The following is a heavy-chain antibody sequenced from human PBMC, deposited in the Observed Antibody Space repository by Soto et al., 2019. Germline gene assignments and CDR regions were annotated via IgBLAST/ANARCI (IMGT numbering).Heavy chain of an antibody. CDR3: ARETRDGITGTYSDAFDI. Sequence: QVQLQESGPGLVKPSETLSLTCTVSGASMSNSYWSWIRQPAGKGLEWIGRIFPSGNTNYSPSLKSRVTISVDKSKNQFSLKLSSVTAADTAVYYCARETRDGITGTYSDAFDIWGQGTMVTVSS. CDR1: GASMSNSY. J-gene: IGHJ3*02. D-gene: IGHD1-20*01. V-gene: IGHV4-4*07. CDR2: IFPSGNT.